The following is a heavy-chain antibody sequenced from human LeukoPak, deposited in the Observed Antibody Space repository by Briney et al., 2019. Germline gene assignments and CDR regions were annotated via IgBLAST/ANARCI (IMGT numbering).Heavy chain of an antibody. D-gene: IGHD3-10*01. J-gene: IGHJ3*02. CDR1: GFTFSSFG. CDR3: ALGVRGFDAFDI. CDR2: IWYDGSNK. V-gene: IGHV3-33*01. Sequence: AGGSLRLSCAAAGFTFSSFGMDWVRQAPGKGREWGAVIWYDGSNKDYADSVKGQFTISRDNSNNTLYLQMNSLGAEDMAVYYCALGVRGFDAFDIWGQGTMVPVSS.